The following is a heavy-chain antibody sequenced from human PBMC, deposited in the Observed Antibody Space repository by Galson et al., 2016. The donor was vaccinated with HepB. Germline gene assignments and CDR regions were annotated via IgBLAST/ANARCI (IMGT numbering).Heavy chain of an antibody. CDR2: ITRSGNTN. J-gene: IGHJ4*02. CDR1: GFTFSSYE. CDR3: AGAFPVSGGWGRPADF. D-gene: IGHD1-26*01. V-gene: IGHV3-48*03. Sequence: SLRLSCAASGFTFSSYEMNWVRQAPGKGLEWVSYITRSGNTNYYADSVKGRFTVSRDNAKNALYLQMNSLRDEDAALYYCAGAFPVSGGWGRPADFWGQGTLVTVSS.